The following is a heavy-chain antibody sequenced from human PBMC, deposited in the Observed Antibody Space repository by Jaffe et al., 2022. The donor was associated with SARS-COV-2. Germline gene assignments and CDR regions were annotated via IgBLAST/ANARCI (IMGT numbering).Heavy chain of an antibody. J-gene: IGHJ6*02. CDR1: GGSISSGDYY. CDR3: ARASDYGDYYYGMDV. Sequence: QVQLQESGPGLVKPSQTLSLTCTVSGGSISSGDYYWSWIRQPPGKGLEWIGYIYYSGSTYYNPSLKSRVTISVDTSKNQFSLKLSSVTAADTAVYYCARASDYGDYYYGMDVWGQGTTVTVSS. V-gene: IGHV4-30-4*01. CDR2: IYYSGST. D-gene: IGHD4-17*01.